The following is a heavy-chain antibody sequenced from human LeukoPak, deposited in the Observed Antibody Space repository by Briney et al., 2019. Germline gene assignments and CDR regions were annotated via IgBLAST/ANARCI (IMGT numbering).Heavy chain of an antibody. CDR1: GFTFSSYS. CDR3: AGTTVTTRAYYFDY. V-gene: IGHV3-21*01. CDR2: ISSSSSYI. D-gene: IGHD4-17*01. Sequence: GGSLRLSCAASGFTFSSYSMNWVRQAPGKGLEWVSSISSSSSYIYYADSVKGRFTISRDNAKNSLYLQMNSLRAEDTAVYYCAGTTVTTRAYYFDYWGQGTLVTVSS. J-gene: IGHJ4*02.